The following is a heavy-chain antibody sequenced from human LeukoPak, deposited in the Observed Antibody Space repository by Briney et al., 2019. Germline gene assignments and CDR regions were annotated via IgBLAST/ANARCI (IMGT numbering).Heavy chain of an antibody. J-gene: IGHJ4*02. CDR1: GGSISSSSYY. D-gene: IGHD5-24*01. V-gene: IGHV3-11*04. CDR3: ARPKEIATKASFGY. Sequence: NPSETLSLTCTVSGGSISSSSYYWGWIRQAPGKGLEWVSYISSSSSTIYYADSVKGRFTISRDNAKNSLYLQMNSLRAEDTAVYYCARPKEIATKASFGYWGQGTLVTVSS. CDR2: ISSSSSTI.